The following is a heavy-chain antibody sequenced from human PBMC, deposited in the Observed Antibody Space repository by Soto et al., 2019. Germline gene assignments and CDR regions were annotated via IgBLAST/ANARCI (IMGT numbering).Heavy chain of an antibody. D-gene: IGHD2-21*01. Sequence: SETLSLTCTVSGGSISSYYWSCIRQPPGKGLEWIGYIYYSGSTNYNPSLKSRVTISVDTSKNQFSLKLSSVTAADTAVYYCARDTRGDRYFDYRGKGTLVTVSS. CDR3: ARDTRGDRYFDY. CDR2: IYYSGST. J-gene: IGHJ4*02. V-gene: IGHV4-59*01. CDR1: GGSISSYY.